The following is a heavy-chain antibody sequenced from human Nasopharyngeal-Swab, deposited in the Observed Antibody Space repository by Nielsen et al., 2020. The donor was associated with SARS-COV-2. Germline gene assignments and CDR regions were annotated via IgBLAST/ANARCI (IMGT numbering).Heavy chain of an antibody. J-gene: IGHJ4*02. CDR3: AKDRGYSSSWYIFDY. D-gene: IGHD6-13*01. V-gene: IGHV3-30*18. Sequence: VREATGKGLECVAVISYDGSNKYYADSVKGRFTISRDNSKNTLYLQMNSLRAEDTAVYYFAKDRGYSSSWYIFDYWGQGTLVTVSS. CDR2: ISYDGSNK.